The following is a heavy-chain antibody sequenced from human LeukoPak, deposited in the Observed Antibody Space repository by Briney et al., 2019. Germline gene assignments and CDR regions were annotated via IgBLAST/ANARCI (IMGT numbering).Heavy chain of an antibody. CDR1: GYSSSSNYY. CDR3: ARYPLKASMARPLYYFDY. Sequence: PSETLSLTCTVSGYSSSSNYYWGWIRQPPGKGLEWIGSIYYSGSTYYNPSLKSRVTISVDTSKNQFSLKLSSVTAADTAVYYCARYPLKASMARPLYYFDYWGQGTLVTVSS. CDR2: IYYSGST. J-gene: IGHJ4*02. D-gene: IGHD2/OR15-2a*01. V-gene: IGHV4-38-2*02.